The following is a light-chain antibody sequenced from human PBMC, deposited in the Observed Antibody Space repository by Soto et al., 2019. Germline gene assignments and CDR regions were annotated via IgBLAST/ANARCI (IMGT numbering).Light chain of an antibody. CDR1: QSISSW. CDR2: DAS. Sequence: DIQMTQSPSTLSASVGDRVTITCRASQSISSWLAWYQQKPGKAPKVLIYDASSLKSGVPSRFSGSGSETEFTLTISSLQPDDFATYYCQQYNSYRTFGQGTKVDIK. CDR3: QQYNSYRT. J-gene: IGKJ1*01. V-gene: IGKV1-5*01.